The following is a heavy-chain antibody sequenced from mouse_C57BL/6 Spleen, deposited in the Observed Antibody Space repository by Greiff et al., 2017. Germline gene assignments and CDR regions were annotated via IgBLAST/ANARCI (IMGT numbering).Heavy chain of an antibody. CDR2: IRNKANGYTT. Sequence: EVHLVESGGGLVQSGGSLSLSCAASGFTFTDYYMSWVRQPPGKALEWLGFIRNKANGYTTEYSASVKGRFTISRDNSQSILYLQMNALRAEDSATYYCASSYYYGSSPYYAMDYWGQGTSAIVSS. D-gene: IGHD1-1*01. CDR3: ASSYYYGSSPYYAMDY. CDR1: GFTFTDYY. J-gene: IGHJ4*01. V-gene: IGHV7-3*01.